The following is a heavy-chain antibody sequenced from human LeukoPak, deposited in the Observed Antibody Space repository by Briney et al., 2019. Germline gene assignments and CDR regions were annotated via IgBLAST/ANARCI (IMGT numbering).Heavy chain of an antibody. CDR3: ARAEGSGSYYNAYFDY. CDR1: GGSISSYY. CDR2: IYYSGST. Sequence: SETLSLTYTVSGGSISSYYWSWIRQPPGKGLEWIGYIYYSGSTNYNPSLESRVTISVDTSKNQFSLKLSSVTAADTAVYYCARAEGSGSYYNAYFDYWGQGTLVTVSS. V-gene: IGHV4-59*01. J-gene: IGHJ4*02. D-gene: IGHD3-10*01.